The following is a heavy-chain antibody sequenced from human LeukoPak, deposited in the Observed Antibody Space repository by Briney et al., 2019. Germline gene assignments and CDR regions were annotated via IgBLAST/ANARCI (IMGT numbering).Heavy chain of an antibody. D-gene: IGHD3-22*01. CDR3: ARVASKDYYDSSGYYYY. J-gene: IGHJ4*02. V-gene: IGHV3-7*01. CDR1: GFTFSSYW. CDR2: IKQDGSEK. Sequence: GGSLRLSCAAPGFTFSSYWMSWVRQAPGKGLEWVANIKQDGSEKYYVDPVKGRFTISRDNAKNSLYLQMNSLRAEDTAVYYCARVASKDYYDSSGYYYYWGQGTLVTVSS.